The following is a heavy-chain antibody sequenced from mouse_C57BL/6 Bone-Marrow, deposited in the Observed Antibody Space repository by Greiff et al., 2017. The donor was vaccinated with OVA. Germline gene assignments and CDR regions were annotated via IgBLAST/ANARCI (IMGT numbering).Heavy chain of an antibody. J-gene: IGHJ1*03. Sequence: QVQLQQPGAELVNPGASVKLSCKASGYTFTSYWMHWVKQRPGQGLEWIGMIHPNSGSTNYNEKFKSKATLTVDKSSSTAYMQLSSLTSEDSAVYYCAPYDGYYSWYFDVWGTGTTVTVSS. CDR3: APYDGYYSWYFDV. CDR1: GYTFTSYW. V-gene: IGHV1-64*01. D-gene: IGHD2-3*01. CDR2: IHPNSGST.